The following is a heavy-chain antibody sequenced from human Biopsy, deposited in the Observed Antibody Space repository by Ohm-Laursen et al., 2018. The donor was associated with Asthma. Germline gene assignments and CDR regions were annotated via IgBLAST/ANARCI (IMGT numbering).Heavy chain of an antibody. V-gene: IGHV3-30*03. J-gene: IGHJ4*02. Sequence: SLRLSCAASGFNFHNYGMNWVRRAPGKGLEWVAQILFDGRKINYPDSVKGRFTISRDNAKNSLYLQMNSPRAEDTAVYYCARDGPELPTELDYWGPGTLVTVSS. CDR3: ARDGPELPTELDY. D-gene: IGHD1-14*01. CDR1: GFNFHNYG. CDR2: ILFDGRKI.